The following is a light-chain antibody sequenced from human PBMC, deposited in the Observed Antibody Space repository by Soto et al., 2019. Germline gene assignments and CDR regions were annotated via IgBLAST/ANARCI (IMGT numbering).Light chain of an antibody. J-gene: IGKJ4*01. Sequence: EVVLTQSPAILSLSPGERATLSCRASQSIGSTLAWYQQRSRQAPRLLIYDASSRATGIPGRISGSGSGTDFTLTISSLEVEDFAVYYCQHRGNWPAFGGGTKVEIK. V-gene: IGKV3-11*01. CDR2: DAS. CDR3: QHRGNWPA. CDR1: QSIGST.